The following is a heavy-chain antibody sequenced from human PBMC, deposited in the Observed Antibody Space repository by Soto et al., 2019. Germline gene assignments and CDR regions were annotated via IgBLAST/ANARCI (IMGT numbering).Heavy chain of an antibody. Sequence: GGFLRLSCAASGVTFISYGMHWVRQAPGKGLEWVAVISYDGSNKYYADSVKGRFTISRDNSKNTLYLQMNSLRAEDTAVYYCAKTHLTGWSGYYYWWGQGTLVTVSS. D-gene: IGHD3-22*01. CDR2: ISYDGSNK. CDR3: AKTHLTGWSGYYYW. J-gene: IGHJ4*02. CDR1: GVTFISYG. V-gene: IGHV3-30*18.